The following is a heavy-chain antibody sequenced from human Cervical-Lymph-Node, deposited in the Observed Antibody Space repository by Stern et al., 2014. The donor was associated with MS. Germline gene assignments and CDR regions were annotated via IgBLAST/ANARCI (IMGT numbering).Heavy chain of an antibody. CDR3: AKVYGSGPFDY. Sequence: EVQLVESGGTLVQPGGSLRLSCAASGFTFSSYAMSWVRQAPGKGLEWVSGISASDGSTFCADSVKGRFTISRDNSKNTLFLQMNSLRAEDTAVYYCAKVYGSGPFDYWGQGTLVTVSS. V-gene: IGHV3-23*04. D-gene: IGHD6-19*01. CDR1: GFTFSSYA. CDR2: ISASDGST. J-gene: IGHJ4*02.